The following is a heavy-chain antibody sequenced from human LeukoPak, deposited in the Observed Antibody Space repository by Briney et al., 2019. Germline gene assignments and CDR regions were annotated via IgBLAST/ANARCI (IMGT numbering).Heavy chain of an antibody. V-gene: IGHV5-51*01. CDR1: GYSFPNYW. CDR3: ARRYYGSSACLDY. Sequence: GESLKISCRVSGYSFPNYWIGWVRQMPGKGLEWMGIIYPGDSDTRYSPSFQGQVTISADKSIRTAYLEWSSLKASDTAIYYCARRYYGSSACLDYWGQGTLVTVSS. D-gene: IGHD3-22*01. J-gene: IGHJ4*02. CDR2: IYPGDSDT.